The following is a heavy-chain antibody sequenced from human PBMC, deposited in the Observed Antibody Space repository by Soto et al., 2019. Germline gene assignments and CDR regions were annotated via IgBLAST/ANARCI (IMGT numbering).Heavy chain of an antibody. Sequence: QVQLVESGGGVVQPGRSLRLSCAASGFTFNNYGMHWVRQAPGKGLEWVALIWHDGSVKGYADSVKGRFTISRDNSKNTLNRQMSSLRVEDTAVYYCTRAAIRGELLEYWGQGTQVTVSS. J-gene: IGHJ4*02. CDR2: IWHDGSVK. D-gene: IGHD1-7*01. CDR1: GFTFNNYG. V-gene: IGHV3-33*01. CDR3: TRAAIRGELLEY.